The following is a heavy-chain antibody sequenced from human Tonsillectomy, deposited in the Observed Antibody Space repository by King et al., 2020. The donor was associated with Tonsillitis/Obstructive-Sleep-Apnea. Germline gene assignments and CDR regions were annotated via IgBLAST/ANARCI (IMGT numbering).Heavy chain of an antibody. J-gene: IGHJ5*02. CDR2: IYYSGST. V-gene: IGHV4-59*01. D-gene: IGHD3-10*01. CDR1: GGSISSYY. CDR3: ARDGSGSYYNVGWFDP. Sequence: PLQESGPGLVKPSETLSLTCTVSGGSISSYYWSWIRQPPGKGLEWIGYIYYSGSTNYNPSLKSRVTISVDTSKNQFSLKLSSVTAADTAVYYCARDGSGSYYNVGWFDPWGQGTLVTVSS.